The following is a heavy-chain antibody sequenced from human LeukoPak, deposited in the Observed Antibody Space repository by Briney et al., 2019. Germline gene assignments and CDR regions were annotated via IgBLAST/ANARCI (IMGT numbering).Heavy chain of an antibody. CDR3: ARLKVNSGYVGYYYYYMDV. V-gene: IGHV4-59*12. D-gene: IGHD5-12*01. CDR1: GGSISSYY. J-gene: IGHJ6*03. CDR2: IYYSGST. Sequence: SETLSLTCTVSGGSISSYYWSWIRQPPGKGLEWIGYIYYSGSTNYNPSLKSRVTISVDTSKNQFSLKLSSVTAADTAVYYCARLKVNSGYVGYYYYYMDVWGKGTTVTVSS.